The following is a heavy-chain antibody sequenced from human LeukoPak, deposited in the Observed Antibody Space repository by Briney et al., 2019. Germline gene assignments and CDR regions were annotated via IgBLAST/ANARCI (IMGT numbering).Heavy chain of an antibody. D-gene: IGHD6-19*01. CDR1: GFTFTTCW. J-gene: IGHJ4*02. Sequence: GGSLRLSCATSGFTFTTCWMNWVRQAPGKGLEWVANIKQDGSEKHYVDSVKGRFTISRDNARNSLYLQMNSLRADDTAVYYCARVKPDERWLVFDYWGQGTLVTVSS. CDR3: ARVKPDERWLVFDY. V-gene: IGHV3-7*01. CDR2: IKQDGSEK.